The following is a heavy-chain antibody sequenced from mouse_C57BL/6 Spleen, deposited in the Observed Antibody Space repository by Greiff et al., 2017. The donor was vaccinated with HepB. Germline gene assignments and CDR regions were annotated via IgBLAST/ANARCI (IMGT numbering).Heavy chain of an antibody. V-gene: IGHV1-15*01. J-gene: IGHJ4*01. CDR1: GYTFTDYE. Sequence: VQVVESGAELVRPGASVTLSCKASGYTFTDYEMHWVKQTPVHGLEWIGAIDPETGGTAYNQKFKGKAILTADKSSSTAYMELRSLTSEDSAVYYCTRYYYGSSYAMDYWGQGTSVTVSS. CDR2: IDPETGGT. CDR3: TRYYYGSSYAMDY. D-gene: IGHD1-1*01.